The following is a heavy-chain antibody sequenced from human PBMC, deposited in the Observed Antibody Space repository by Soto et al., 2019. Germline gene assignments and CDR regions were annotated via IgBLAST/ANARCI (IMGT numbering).Heavy chain of an antibody. CDR3: VRVATGSFNWFDP. D-gene: IGHD1-26*01. Sequence: EVQLVESGGELVQPGGSLRLSCAASGFTFDYYWMHWVRQAPGKGLVWVLRINSDGSRTNYADSVKGRFTISRDNAKNTLYLQMNSLRAEDTAVYYCVRVATGSFNWFDPWGQGTQVAVSS. CDR2: INSDGSRT. V-gene: IGHV3-74*01. CDR1: GFTFDYYW. J-gene: IGHJ5*02.